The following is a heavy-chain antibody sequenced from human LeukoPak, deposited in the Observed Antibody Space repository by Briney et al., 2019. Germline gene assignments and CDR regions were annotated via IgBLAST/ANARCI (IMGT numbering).Heavy chain of an antibody. J-gene: IGHJ3*02. CDR3: ARGHYDFWSGYRYGDAFDI. D-gene: IGHD3-3*01. Sequence: SETLSLTCAVYGGSFSGYYWSWIRQPPGKGLEWIGEINHSGSTNYNPSLKSRVTISVDTSKNQFSLKLSSVTAADTAVYYCARGHYDFWSGYRYGDAFDIWGQGTMVTVSS. CDR1: GGSFSGYY. CDR2: INHSGST. V-gene: IGHV4-34*01.